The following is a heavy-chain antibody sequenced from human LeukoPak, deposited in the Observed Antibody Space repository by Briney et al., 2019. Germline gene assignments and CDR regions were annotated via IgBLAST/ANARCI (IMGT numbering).Heavy chain of an antibody. D-gene: IGHD2-15*01. CDR1: GFTFSSYA. CDR3: AKVPYCSGGSCYSYYFDY. Sequence: SGGSLRLSCAASGFTFSSYAMSWVRQAPGKGREGVSAFSVSGGRTYYADSVKGRFTISRDNSKNTLYLQMNSLRAEDTAVYYCAKVPYCSGGSCYSYYFDYWGQGTLVTVSS. J-gene: IGHJ4*02. CDR2: FSVSGGRT. V-gene: IGHV3-23*01.